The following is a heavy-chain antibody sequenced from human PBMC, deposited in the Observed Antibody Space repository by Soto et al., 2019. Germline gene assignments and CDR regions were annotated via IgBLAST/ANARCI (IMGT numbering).Heavy chain of an antibody. J-gene: IGHJ2*01. Sequence: QVQLVESGGGVVQPGRSLRLSCAASGFTFSSYAMHWVRQAPGKGLEWVAIISYDGSNKYYADSVKGRFTISRDNSKNARYMDSNSLRAEDTAVYYCSRGGGSSWYLDLWGRGTLVTVSS. V-gene: IGHV3-30-3*01. CDR3: SRGGGSSWYLDL. CDR1: GFTFSSYA. CDR2: ISYDGSNK. D-gene: IGHD3-16*01.